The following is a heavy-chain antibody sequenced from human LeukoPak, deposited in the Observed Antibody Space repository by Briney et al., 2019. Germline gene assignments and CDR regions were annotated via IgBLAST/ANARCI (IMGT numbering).Heavy chain of an antibody. CDR2: IRYDGSKK. Sequence: GGSLRLSCVASGFTFRSYGMHWVRQAPGKGLEWVAFIRYDGSKKYYGDSVKGRFTISRDNSKNTLYLQMNSLRAEDTAVYYCAKEEWLLAVYFDYWGQGTLVTVSS. CDR1: GFTFRSYG. D-gene: IGHD3-3*01. CDR3: AKEEWLLAVYFDY. J-gene: IGHJ4*02. V-gene: IGHV3-30*02.